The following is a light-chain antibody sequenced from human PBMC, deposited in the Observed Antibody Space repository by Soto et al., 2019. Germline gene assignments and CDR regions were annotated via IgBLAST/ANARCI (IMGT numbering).Light chain of an antibody. V-gene: IGLV3-21*04. J-gene: IGLJ2*01. CDR3: QVWDSSSVV. Sequence: SYELTQPPSVSVAPGKTARITCGGNNIGSKSVHWYQQKPGQAPVLVIYYDSDRPSGIPERFSGSNSGNTATLPISRVEAGDEADYYCQVWDSSSVVFGGGTQLTVL. CDR2: YDS. CDR1: NIGSKS.